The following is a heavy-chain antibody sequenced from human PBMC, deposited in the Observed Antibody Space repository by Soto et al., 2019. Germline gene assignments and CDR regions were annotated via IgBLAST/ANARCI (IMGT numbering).Heavy chain of an antibody. D-gene: IGHD2-15*01. J-gene: IGHJ5*02. Sequence: PSQTLSLTCAISGDSVSSNSVAWNWIRQSPSRGLERLGRTYYRSKWYNDYAVSVKSRITINPDTSKNQFSLQLNSVTPEDTAVYYCARGSGGSCPRRFDPWGQGTLVTVSS. CDR2: TYYRSKWYN. CDR3: ARGSGGSCPRRFDP. CDR1: GDSVSSNSVA. V-gene: IGHV6-1*01.